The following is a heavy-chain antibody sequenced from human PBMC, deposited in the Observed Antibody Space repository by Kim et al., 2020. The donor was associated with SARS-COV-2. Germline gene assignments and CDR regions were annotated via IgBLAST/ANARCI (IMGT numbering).Heavy chain of an antibody. Sequence: SETLSLTCAVYGGSFSGYYWSWIRQPPGKGLEWIGEINHSGSTNYNPSLKSRVTISVDTSKNQFSLKLSSVTAADTAVYYCARGRYSSSWYGRLNWFDP. CDR3: ARGRYSSSWYGRLNWFDP. CDR1: GGSFSGYY. CDR2: INHSGST. V-gene: IGHV4-34*01. J-gene: IGHJ5*02. D-gene: IGHD6-13*01.